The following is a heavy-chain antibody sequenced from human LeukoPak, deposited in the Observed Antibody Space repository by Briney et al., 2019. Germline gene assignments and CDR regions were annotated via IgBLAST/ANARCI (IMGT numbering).Heavy chain of an antibody. Sequence: SETLSLTCTVSGGSISSYYWSWIRQPAGKGLEWIGRIYTSGSTNYNPSLKSRVTMSVDTSKNQFSLKLSSVTAADTAVYYCARGIEENHSSGWYYFDYWGQGTLVTVSS. CDR3: ARGIEENHSSGWYYFDY. J-gene: IGHJ4*02. D-gene: IGHD6-19*01. CDR1: GGSISSYY. V-gene: IGHV4-4*07. CDR2: IYTSGST.